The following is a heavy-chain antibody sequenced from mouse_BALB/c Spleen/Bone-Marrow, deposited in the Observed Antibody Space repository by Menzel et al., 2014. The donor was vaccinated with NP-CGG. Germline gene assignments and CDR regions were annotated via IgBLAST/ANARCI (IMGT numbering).Heavy chain of an antibody. Sequence: VQLQQSGPGLVKPSQSLSLTCTVTGNSITNDYGWNWIRQFPGNKLGWMGYIRYSGSTSYNPSLKSRISITRDTSKNQIFLQLNSVTTEDTATYYCARSADWYFEVWGAGTTVTVSA. CDR1: GNSITNDYG. CDR2: IRYSGST. J-gene: IGHJ1*01. V-gene: IGHV3-2*02. CDR3: ARSADWYFEV.